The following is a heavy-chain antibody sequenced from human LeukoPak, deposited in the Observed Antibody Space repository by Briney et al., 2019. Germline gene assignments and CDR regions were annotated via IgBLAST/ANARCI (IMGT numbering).Heavy chain of an antibody. V-gene: IGHV3-21*01. J-gene: IGHJ4*02. D-gene: IGHD5-24*01. CDR1: GFTFSSYE. CDR3: AIIVEMATIVDY. CDR2: ISSSSSYI. Sequence: GGSLRLSCAASGFTFSSYEMNWVRQAPGKGLEWVSSISSSSSYIYYADSVKGRFTISRDNAKNSLYLQMNSLRAEDTAVYYCAIIVEMATIVDYWGQGTLVTVSS.